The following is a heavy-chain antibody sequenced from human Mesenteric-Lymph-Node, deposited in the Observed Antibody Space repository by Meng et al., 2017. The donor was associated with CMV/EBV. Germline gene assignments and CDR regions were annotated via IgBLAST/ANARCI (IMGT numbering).Heavy chain of an antibody. CDR3: ARGAYYDSSAYLTYWFDP. Sequence: ISRSAWWSWVRQPPGKGLEWIGQIYHTGSTNYNPSLKSRVTISVDKSKNQLSMKLSSVTAADTAVYYCARGAYYDSSAYLTYWFDPWGQGILVTVSS. CDR2: IYHTGST. V-gene: IGHV4-4*02. J-gene: IGHJ5*02. CDR1: ISRSAW. D-gene: IGHD3-22*01.